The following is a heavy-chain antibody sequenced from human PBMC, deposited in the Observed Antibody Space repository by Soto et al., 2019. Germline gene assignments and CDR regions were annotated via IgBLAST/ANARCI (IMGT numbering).Heavy chain of an antibody. D-gene: IGHD2-21*02. CDR1: GFSFTSYG. J-gene: IGHJ5*02. CDR2: VSDDGSKT. V-gene: IGHV3-30*18. CDR3: EKPASFCGGDCSARWFDP. Sequence: LRLSCAASGFSFTSYGMHWVRQAPVKGLEWLASVSDDGSKTYYADSVKGRFTIYRDNSKNTLYLQMYSLRAEETAVYYCEKPASFCGGDCSARWFDPWGQGTLITVSS.